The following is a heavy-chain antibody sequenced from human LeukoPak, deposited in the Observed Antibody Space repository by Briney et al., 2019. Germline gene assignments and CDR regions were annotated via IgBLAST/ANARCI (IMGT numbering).Heavy chain of an antibody. Sequence: SETLSLTCTVSGYSISSGYYWGWIRQPPGKGLEWIGSIYHSGSTYYNPSLKSRVTISVDTSKNQFSLKLSSVTAADTVAYHCARLDCSSTSCCLIHWENYFDYWGQGTLVTVSS. J-gene: IGHJ4*02. D-gene: IGHD2-2*01. CDR3: ARLDCSSTSCCLIHWENYFDY. V-gene: IGHV4-38-2*02. CDR1: GYSISSGYY. CDR2: IYHSGST.